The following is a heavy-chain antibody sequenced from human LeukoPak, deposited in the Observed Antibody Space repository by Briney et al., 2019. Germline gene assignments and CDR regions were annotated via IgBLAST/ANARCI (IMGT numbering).Heavy chain of an antibody. Sequence: SETLSLTCAVYGGSFSGYYWSWIRQPPGKGLEWIGEINYSGSTNYNPSLKSRVTISVDTSKNQFSLKLSSVTAADTAVYYCARNLGYCSSTSCPLWDAFDIWGQGTMVTVSS. CDR2: INYSGST. CDR3: ARNLGYCSSTSCPLWDAFDI. V-gene: IGHV4-34*01. CDR1: GGSFSGYY. D-gene: IGHD2-2*01. J-gene: IGHJ3*02.